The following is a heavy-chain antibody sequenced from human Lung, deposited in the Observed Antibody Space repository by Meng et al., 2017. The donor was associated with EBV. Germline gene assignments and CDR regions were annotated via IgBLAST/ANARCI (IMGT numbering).Heavy chain of an antibody. D-gene: IGHD4-17*01. CDR3: ARDGDYIPFEN. CDR1: GFAVSTNY. Sequence: QLGGLGGGLVKPGGSLGPSGAASGFAVSTNYMTGVRQAPGKGLEWLSVIYSGGSTQYAESVKGRFTISKDNSKNTLYLQMNNLRAEDTAVYYCARDGDYIPFENWGQGTLVTVSS. CDR2: IYSGGST. J-gene: IGHJ4*02. V-gene: IGHV3-53*01.